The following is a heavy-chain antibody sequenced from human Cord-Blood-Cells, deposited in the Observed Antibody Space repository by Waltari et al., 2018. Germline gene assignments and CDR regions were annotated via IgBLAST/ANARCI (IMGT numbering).Heavy chain of an antibody. J-gene: IGHJ3*02. D-gene: IGHD6-13*01. CDR1: GGSFSGYY. CDR3: ASLTGIAAAVDALDI. V-gene: IGHV4-34*01. CDR2: INHSGST. Sequence: QVQLQQWGAGLLKPSETLSLTCAVYGGSFSGYYWSWIRQPPGKGLEWIGEINHSGSTKYSPFLKGRVTIPINTSRNQFSLKRSSVTAADTGVYDCASLTGIAAAVDALDIWGQGTMVTVAS.